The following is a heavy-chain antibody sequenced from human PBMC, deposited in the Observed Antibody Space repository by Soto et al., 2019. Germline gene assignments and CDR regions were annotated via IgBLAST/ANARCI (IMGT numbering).Heavy chain of an antibody. V-gene: IGHV4-59*01. CDR3: ATLPASRYYLVVDV. J-gene: IGHJ6*02. Sequence: QVQLQESGPGLVKHSETLSLTCTVSGDSISYYYLNWFRQHPGKGLEWIAHIYYTGITSYNPSLKSRVTISVDTSKNQTSLKLGSGTAADTAVYYCATLPASRYYLVVDVWGQGTTVTVSS. D-gene: IGHD6-13*01. CDR1: GDSISYYY. CDR2: IYYTGIT.